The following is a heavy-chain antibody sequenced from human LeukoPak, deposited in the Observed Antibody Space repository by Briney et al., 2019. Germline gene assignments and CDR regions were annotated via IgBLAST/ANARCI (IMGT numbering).Heavy chain of an antibody. D-gene: IGHD4-17*01. CDR2: IWYDGSNK. CDR3: ARGSSTTVNGAFDI. Sequence: PGGSLRLSCGASGFTFSRYGMHWVRQVPGKGLEWVAIIWYDGSNKYYADSVKGRFTISRDNSKNTLYLQMNSLRAEDTAVYYCARGSSTTVNGAFDIWGQGTMVTVSP. J-gene: IGHJ3*02. CDR1: GFTFSRYG. V-gene: IGHV3-33*01.